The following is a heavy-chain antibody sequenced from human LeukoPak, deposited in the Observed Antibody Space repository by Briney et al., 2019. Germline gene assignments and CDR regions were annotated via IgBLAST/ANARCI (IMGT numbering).Heavy chain of an antibody. CDR3: ARGGFTMIAPCDI. CDR2: IIPIFGTA. Sequence: SVTVSCKASGYTLTGYYMHWVRQAPGQGLEWMGGIIPIFGTANYAQKFQGRVTITADESTSTAYMELSSLRSEDTAVYYCARGGFTMIAPCDIWGQGTMVTVSS. V-gene: IGHV1-69*13. CDR1: GYTLTGYY. J-gene: IGHJ3*02. D-gene: IGHD3-22*01.